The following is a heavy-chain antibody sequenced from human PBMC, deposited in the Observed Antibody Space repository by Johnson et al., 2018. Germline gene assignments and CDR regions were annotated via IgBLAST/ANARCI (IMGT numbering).Heavy chain of an antibody. V-gene: IGHV3-30*18. D-gene: IGHD3-3*01. Sequence: VQLLETGGGVVQPGRSLRLSCAASGFSFSSYGIHWVRQAPGMGMGWVAGISHDGSNKYYADSVQGRFIISRDNSKNTLVLQVNSLRAEDTAVSYRAKDALNPSDFWSGTEYFQHWGQGTLVTVSS. CDR1: GFSFSSYG. CDR2: ISHDGSNK. J-gene: IGHJ1*01. CDR3: AKDALNPSDFWSGTEYFQH.